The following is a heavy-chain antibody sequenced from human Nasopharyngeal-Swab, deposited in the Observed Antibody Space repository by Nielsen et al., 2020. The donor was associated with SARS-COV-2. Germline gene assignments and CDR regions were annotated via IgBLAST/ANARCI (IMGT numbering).Heavy chain of an antibody. CDR3: ARDEDV. V-gene: IGHV1-3*04. J-gene: IGHJ6*02. Sequence: WVRQAPEQGLEWMGWINTANGDTRYSQKFQDRVTISTDTSAISTDTSATTAYMELSSLGSEDTAVYFCARDEDVWGQGTTVTVSS. CDR2: INTANGDT.